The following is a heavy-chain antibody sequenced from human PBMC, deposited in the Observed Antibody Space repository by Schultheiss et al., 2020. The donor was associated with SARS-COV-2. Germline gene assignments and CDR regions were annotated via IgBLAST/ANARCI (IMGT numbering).Heavy chain of an antibody. CDR2: IYSGGST. CDR3: ARDFRVGGMGVPGDPPGSWYDAFDI. V-gene: IGHV3-53*01. CDR1: GFTVSSNY. D-gene: IGHD6-13*01. Sequence: GESLKISCAASGFTVSSNYMSWVRQAPGKGLEWVSVIYSGGSTYYADSVKGRFTISRDNSKNTLYLQMNSLRAEDTAVYYCARDFRVGGMGVPGDPPGSWYDAFDIWGQGTMVTVSS. J-gene: IGHJ3*02.